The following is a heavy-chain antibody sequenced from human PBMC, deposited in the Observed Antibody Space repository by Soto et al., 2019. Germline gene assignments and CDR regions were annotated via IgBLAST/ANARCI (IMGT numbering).Heavy chain of an antibody. Sequence: GGSLRLSCTASGFTSSRHAMTWVRQAPGKGLEWVSGLSDSGGSIYYADSVKGRFTISRDNSMNTLYLQMNTLRAEDTAIYYCANALGLYYFDYWGQGTLVTVSS. CDR1: GFTSSRHA. CDR3: ANALGLYYFDY. V-gene: IGHV3-23*01. J-gene: IGHJ4*02. D-gene: IGHD3-16*01. CDR2: LSDSGGSI.